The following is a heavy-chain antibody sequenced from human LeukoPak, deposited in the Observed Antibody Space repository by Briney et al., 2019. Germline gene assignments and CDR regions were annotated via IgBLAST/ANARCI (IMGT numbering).Heavy chain of an antibody. Sequence: GGSLRLSCTASGSTFGDYAMSWFRQAPGKGLEWVALIRAKASGGTTEYTASVKGRFTISRDDSKSIAYLQMNSLRAEDTAVYYCAKEYGYTYGEFDYWGQGTLVTVSS. D-gene: IGHD5-18*01. J-gene: IGHJ4*02. CDR2: IRAKASGGTT. V-gene: IGHV3-49*01. CDR1: GSTFGDYA. CDR3: AKEYGYTYGEFDY.